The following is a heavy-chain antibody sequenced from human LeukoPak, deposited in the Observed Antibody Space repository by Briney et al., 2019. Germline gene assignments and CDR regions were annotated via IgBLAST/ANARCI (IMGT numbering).Heavy chain of an antibody. CDR3: AKNPTIVVVPAAIDY. Sequence: PGGSLRLSCAASGFTFSSYGMHWVRQAPGKGLEWVAFIRYDGSSKYYADSVKGRFTISRDNSKNTLYLQMNGLRAEDTAVYYCAKNPTIVVVPAAIDYWGQGTLVTVSS. CDR1: GFTFSSYG. J-gene: IGHJ4*02. V-gene: IGHV3-30*02. CDR2: IRYDGSSK. D-gene: IGHD2-2*01.